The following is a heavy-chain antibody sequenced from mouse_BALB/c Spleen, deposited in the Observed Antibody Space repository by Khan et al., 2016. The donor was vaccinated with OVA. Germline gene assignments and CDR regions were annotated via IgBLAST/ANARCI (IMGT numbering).Heavy chain of an antibody. CDR1: GHSITSDYA. Sequence: EVQLQESGPGLVKPSQSLSLTCTVTGHSITSDYAWNWIRQFPGNKLEWMGYISYSGRTSYNPSLKSRISITRDTSKHQFFLQLNSVTTEDTATYYCARSVTITTVVATDFDYWGQGTTLTVSS. CDR3: ARSVTITTVVATDFDY. J-gene: IGHJ2*01. CDR2: ISYSGRT. V-gene: IGHV3-2*02. D-gene: IGHD1-1*01.